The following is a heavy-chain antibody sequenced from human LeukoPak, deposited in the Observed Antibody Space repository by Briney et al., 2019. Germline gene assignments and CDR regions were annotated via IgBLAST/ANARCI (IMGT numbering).Heavy chain of an antibody. V-gene: IGHV4-59*01. CDR3: ARVTITMIVVADYWYFDL. CDR1: GGSISSYY. J-gene: IGHJ2*01. Sequence: SETLSLTCTVSGGSISSYYWSWIRQPPGKGLEWIGYIYYSGSTNYNPSLKSRVTISVDTSKNQFSLKLSSVTAADTAVYYCARVTITMIVVADYWYFDLWGRGTLVTVSS. CDR2: IYYSGST. D-gene: IGHD3-22*01.